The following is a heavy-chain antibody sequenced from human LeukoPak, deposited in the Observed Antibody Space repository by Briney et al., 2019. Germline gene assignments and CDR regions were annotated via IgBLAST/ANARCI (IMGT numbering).Heavy chain of an antibody. V-gene: IGHV3-9*01. CDR2: ISWNSGSI. CDR3: ATDYYVSGSYYRLFY. Sequence: TGGSLRLSCAASGFTFDDYAMHWVRHAPGKGLEWVSGISWNSGSIGYADSVKGRFTISRDNAKNTLYLQMNNLRAEDTAIYYCATDYYVSGSYYRLFYWGQGTLVTVSS. D-gene: IGHD3-10*01. CDR1: GFTFDDYA. J-gene: IGHJ4*02.